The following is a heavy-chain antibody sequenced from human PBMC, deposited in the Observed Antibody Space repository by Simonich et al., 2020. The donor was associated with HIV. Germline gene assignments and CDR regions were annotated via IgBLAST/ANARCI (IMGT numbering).Heavy chain of an antibody. D-gene: IGHD6-6*01. CDR1: GFTFSSYW. CDR2: IRQDERDK. CDR3: ARGWDGSSSSLDDY. Sequence: EVQLVESGGGLVRPGGSLRLSCVASGFTFSSYWMTWVRQGAGKGLEWGAKIRQDERDKYYVDSVKGRFTISRDNAKNSLLLQMNSLKAEDTAVYYCARGWDGSSSSLDDYWGQGTLVTVSS. J-gene: IGHJ4*02. V-gene: IGHV3-7*01.